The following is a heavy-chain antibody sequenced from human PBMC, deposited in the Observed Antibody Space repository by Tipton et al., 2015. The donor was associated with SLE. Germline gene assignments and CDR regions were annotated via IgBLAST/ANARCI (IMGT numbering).Heavy chain of an antibody. CDR3: ARGGGWELWYFDY. CDR2: INHSGST. D-gene: IGHD1-26*01. Sequence: TLSLTCTVSGYSISSGYYWGWIRQPPGKGLEWIGSINHSGSTNYNPSLKSRVTISVDTSKNQFSLKLSSVTAADTAVYYCARGGGWELWYFDYWGQGTLVTVSS. V-gene: IGHV4-38-2*02. J-gene: IGHJ4*02. CDR1: GYSISSGYY.